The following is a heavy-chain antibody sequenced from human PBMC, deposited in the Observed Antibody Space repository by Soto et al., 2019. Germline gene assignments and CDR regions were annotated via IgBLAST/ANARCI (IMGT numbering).Heavy chain of an antibody. V-gene: IGHV1-18*04. CDR2: ISAYNGNT. J-gene: IGHJ6*02. CDR3: ARVSGYDPYYYYYGMDV. CDR1: GYTFTSYG. D-gene: IGHD5-12*01. Sequence: DSVKVSCKASGYTFTSYGISWVRQAPGQGLEWMGWISAYNGNTNYAQKLQGRVTMTTDTSTSTAYMELRSLRSDDTAVYYCARVSGYDPYYYYYGMDVWGQGTTVTVSS.